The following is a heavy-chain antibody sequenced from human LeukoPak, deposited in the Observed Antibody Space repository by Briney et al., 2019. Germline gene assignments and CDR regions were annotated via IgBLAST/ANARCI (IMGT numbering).Heavy chain of an antibody. CDR2: ITTSSTYT. Sequence: GGSLRLSCAASGFSFSSYNMNWVRQAPGKVLEWVSSITTSSTYTFYADSVKGRFTISRDNAKNSLYQQMNSLRVEDTAVYYCARAFKVPSCYFDLWGRGTLVTVS. V-gene: IGHV3-21*04. CDR1: GFSFSSYN. J-gene: IGHJ2*01. CDR3: ARAFKVPSCYFDL.